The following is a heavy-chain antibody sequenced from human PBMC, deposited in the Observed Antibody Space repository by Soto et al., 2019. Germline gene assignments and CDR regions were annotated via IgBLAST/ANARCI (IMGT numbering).Heavy chain of an antibody. Sequence: QITLKESGPPLVKPTQTLTLTCTFSGFSLSTSGVGVGWIRQPPGKALEWLALIYWDDDKRYSPSLKSRHTITKDTSKNQVVLTMTNMDPVDTATYYCALWIEMATIDVWGQGTTVTVSS. CDR3: ALWIEMATIDV. CDR2: IYWDDDK. J-gene: IGHJ6*02. D-gene: IGHD5-12*01. V-gene: IGHV2-5*02. CDR1: GFSLSTSGVG.